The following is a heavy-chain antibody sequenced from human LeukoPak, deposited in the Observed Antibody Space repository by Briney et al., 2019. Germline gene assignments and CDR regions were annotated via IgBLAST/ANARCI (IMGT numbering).Heavy chain of an antibody. D-gene: IGHD3-10*01. Sequence: SSETLSLTCAVYGGSFSGYYWSWIRQPPGKGLEWIGEINHSGSTNYNPSLKSRVTISVDTSKNQFSLKLSSVTAADTAVYYCARGRVDYYGSGSYYRLKFDYWGRGTLVTVSS. J-gene: IGHJ4*02. CDR1: GGSFSGYY. V-gene: IGHV4-34*01. CDR2: INHSGST. CDR3: ARGRVDYYGSGSYYRLKFDY.